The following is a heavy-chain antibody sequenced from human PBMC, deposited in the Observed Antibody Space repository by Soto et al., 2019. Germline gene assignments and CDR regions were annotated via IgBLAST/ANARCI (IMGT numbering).Heavy chain of an antibody. Sequence: GGSLRLSCAAAGVTFSDYYMSWISQAPGKGLEWVSYISSSGSTIYYADSVKGRFTISRDNAKNSLYLQMNSLRAEDTAVYYCARDPREYYFDYWGQGTLVTVSS. CDR3: ARDPREYYFDY. CDR2: ISSSGSTI. CDR1: GVTFSDYY. J-gene: IGHJ4*02. V-gene: IGHV3-11*01.